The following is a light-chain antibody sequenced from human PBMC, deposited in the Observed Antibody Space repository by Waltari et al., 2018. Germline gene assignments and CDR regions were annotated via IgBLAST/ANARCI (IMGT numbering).Light chain of an antibody. Sequence: QSALTQPASVSGSPGQSITISCTGTRSDVGGYDYVSWYQQHPGKAPKLMLYDVSNRPLEVSHRFSGSKSGNTASLTISGLQADDEAEYYCGSYTSSTTLAFGTGTKVTVL. CDR2: DVS. CDR1: RSDVGGYDY. J-gene: IGLJ1*01. V-gene: IGLV2-14*03. CDR3: GSYTSSTTLA.